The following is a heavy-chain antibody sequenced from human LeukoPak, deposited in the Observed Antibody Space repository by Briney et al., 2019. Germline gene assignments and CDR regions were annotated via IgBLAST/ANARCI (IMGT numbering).Heavy chain of an antibody. D-gene: IGHD5-18*01. Sequence: GGSLRLSCAASGFTFDDYGMSWVRQAPGKGPEWVANIKQDGSEEYYADSVKGRFTISRDNGKNSLNLQMNSLRAEDTAVYYCARWAGVTDYWGQGTLVTVSS. CDR2: IKQDGSEE. V-gene: IGHV3-7*01. CDR3: ARWAGVTDY. J-gene: IGHJ4*02. CDR1: GFTFDDYG.